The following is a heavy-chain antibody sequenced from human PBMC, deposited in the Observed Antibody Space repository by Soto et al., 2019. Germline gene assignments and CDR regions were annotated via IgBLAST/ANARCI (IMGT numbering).Heavy chain of an antibody. CDR2: ISYDGSNK. Sequence: QVQLVESGGGVVQPGRSLRLSCAASGFTFSSYGMHWVRQAPGKGLVWVAVISYDGSNKYYADSVKGRFTISRDNSKNTLYLQMNSLRAEDTAVYYCAKGRRVGATPFDYWGQGTLVTVSS. CDR3: AKGRRVGATPFDY. CDR1: GFTFSSYG. D-gene: IGHD1-26*01. J-gene: IGHJ4*02. V-gene: IGHV3-30*18.